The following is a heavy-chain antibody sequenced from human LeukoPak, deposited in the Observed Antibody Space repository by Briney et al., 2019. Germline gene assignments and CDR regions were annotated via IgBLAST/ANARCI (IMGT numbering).Heavy chain of an antibody. Sequence: PGGSLRLSCAASGFAFSSYSMNWVRQPPGKGLEWIGSIYYSGSTHYNPSLKSRVTISVDTSNNQFSLKLSSVTAADTAVYYCAREEGTYYYYMDVWGKGTTATVSS. J-gene: IGHJ6*03. CDR2: IYYSGST. CDR1: GFAFSSYS. V-gene: IGHV4-39*07. CDR3: AREEGTYYYYMDV.